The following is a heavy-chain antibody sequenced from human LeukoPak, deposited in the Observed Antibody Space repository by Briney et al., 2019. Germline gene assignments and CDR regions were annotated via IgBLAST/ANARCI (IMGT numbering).Heavy chain of an antibody. CDR1: GYTFTSYD. J-gene: IGHJ6*03. CDR2: MNPNSGNT. V-gene: IGHV1-8*01. Sequence: ASVKVSCKASGYTFTSYDINWVRQATGQGLEWMGWMNPNSGNTGYAKKFQGRVTMTRNTSISTAYMELSSLRSEDTAVYYCARGSVVVVPNHDYYYYMDVWGKGTTVTVSS. D-gene: IGHD2-2*01. CDR3: ARGSVVVVPNHDYYYYMDV.